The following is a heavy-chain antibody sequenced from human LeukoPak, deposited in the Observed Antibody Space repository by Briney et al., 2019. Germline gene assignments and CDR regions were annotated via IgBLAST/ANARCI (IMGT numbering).Heavy chain of an antibody. CDR3: ARAGIAAAPRFDP. J-gene: IGHJ5*02. Sequence: GASVKVSCKASGYTFTGYYMHWVRQAPGQGLEWMGRINPNSGGTNYAQKFQDRVTMTRDTSISTAYMELSRLRSDDTAVYYCARAGIAAAPRFDPWGQGTLVTVSS. V-gene: IGHV1-2*06. CDR1: GYTFTGYY. CDR2: INPNSGGT. D-gene: IGHD6-13*01.